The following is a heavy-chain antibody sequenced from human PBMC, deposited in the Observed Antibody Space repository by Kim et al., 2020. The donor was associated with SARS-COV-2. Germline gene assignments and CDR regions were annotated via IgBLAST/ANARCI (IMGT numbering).Heavy chain of an antibody. J-gene: IGHJ6*02. V-gene: IGHV3-74*01. CDR2: INSDGSST. D-gene: IGHD6-13*01. Sequence: GGSLRLSCAASGFTFSSYWMHWVRQAPGKGLVWVSRINSDGSSTSYADSVKGRFTISRDNAKNTLYLQMNSLRAEDTAVYYCARASVWEVVDIAAAGTSPYYYYGMDVWGQGTTVTVSS. CDR3: ARASVWEVVDIAAAGTSPYYYYGMDV. CDR1: GFTFSSYW.